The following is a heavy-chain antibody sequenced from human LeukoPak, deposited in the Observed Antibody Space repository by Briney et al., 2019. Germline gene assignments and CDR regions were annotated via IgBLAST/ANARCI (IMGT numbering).Heavy chain of an antibody. V-gene: IGHV1-18*01. J-gene: IGHJ6*03. CDR2: ISAYNGNT. CDR3: ARPFSDYGGNSNYYYYYYMDV. Sequence: GASVKVSCKASGGTFSSYAISWVRQAPGQGLEWMGWISAYNGNTNYAQKLQGRVTMTTDTSTSTAYMELRSLRSDDTAVYYCARPFSDYGGNSNYYYYYYMDVWGKGTTVTVSS. CDR1: GGTFSSYA. D-gene: IGHD4-23*01.